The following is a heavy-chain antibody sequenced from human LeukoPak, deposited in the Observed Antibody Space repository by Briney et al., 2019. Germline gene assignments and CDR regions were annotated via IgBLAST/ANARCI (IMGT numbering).Heavy chain of an antibody. V-gene: IGHV3-53*01. CDR2: IYSGGST. D-gene: IGHD3-9*01. CDR3: AKDNGLLRYFDWLFNDY. Sequence: GGSLRLSCAASGFTVSSNYMSWVRQAPGKGLEWVSVIYSGGSTYYADSVKGRFTISRDNSKNTLYLQMNSLRAEDTAVYYCAKDNGLLRYFDWLFNDYWGQGTLVTVSS. J-gene: IGHJ4*02. CDR1: GFTVSSNY.